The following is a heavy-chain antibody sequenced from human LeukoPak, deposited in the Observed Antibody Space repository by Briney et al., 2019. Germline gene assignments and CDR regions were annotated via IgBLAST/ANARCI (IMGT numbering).Heavy chain of an antibody. V-gene: IGHV1-69*13. CDR1: GGTFSSYA. Sequence: SVKVSCKASGGTFSSYAISWVRQAPGQGLEWMGGIIPIFGTANYAQKFQGRVTITADESTSTAYMELSSLRSEDTAVYYCARARSGGPPGGGFDPWGQGTLVTVSS. D-gene: IGHD2-15*01. J-gene: IGHJ5*02. CDR3: ARARSGGPPGGGFDP. CDR2: IIPIFGTA.